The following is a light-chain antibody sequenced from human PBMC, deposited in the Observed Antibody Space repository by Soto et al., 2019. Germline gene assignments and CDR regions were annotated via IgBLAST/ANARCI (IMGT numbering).Light chain of an antibody. CDR1: QSVSSY. V-gene: IGKV3-11*01. CDR2: DAS. CDR3: QQYGSSPFP. Sequence: MGFTQCLETRACSPEEKRIHSGRASQSVSSYLAWYQQKPGQAPRLLIYDASHRAAGIPARFSGSGFGTDFTLTISSLEPDDFALYYCQQYGSSPFPFGGGTKVDIK. J-gene: IGKJ4*01.